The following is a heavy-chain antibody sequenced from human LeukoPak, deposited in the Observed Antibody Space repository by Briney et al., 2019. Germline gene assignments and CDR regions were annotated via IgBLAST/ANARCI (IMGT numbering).Heavy chain of an antibody. D-gene: IGHD1-26*01. Sequence: SVKVSCKASGGTFSSYAISWVRQAPGQGLEWMGGIIPIFGTANYAQKFQGRVTITADESTSTAYMELSSLRSEDTAVYYCALASGSYSYYYYGMGVWGQGTTVTVSS. CDR3: ALASGSYSYYYYGMGV. J-gene: IGHJ6*02. V-gene: IGHV1-69*01. CDR1: GGTFSSYA. CDR2: IIPIFGTA.